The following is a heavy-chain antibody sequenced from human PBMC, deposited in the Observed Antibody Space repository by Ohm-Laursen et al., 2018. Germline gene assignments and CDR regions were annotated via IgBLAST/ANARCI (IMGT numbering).Heavy chain of an antibody. V-gene: IGHV3-13*01. CDR1: GFSFSDYD. D-gene: IGHD3/OR15-3a*01. Sequence: SLRLSCAASGFSFSDYDMHWVRLLTGKRLEWVSGIDAAGRTYYPASMEGRFTISRENDKNSLYLQVDSLRAGDTAVYYCAREERGSDFQGIGYWGQGTLVTVSS. CDR3: AREERGSDFQGIGY. CDR2: IDAAGRT. J-gene: IGHJ4*02.